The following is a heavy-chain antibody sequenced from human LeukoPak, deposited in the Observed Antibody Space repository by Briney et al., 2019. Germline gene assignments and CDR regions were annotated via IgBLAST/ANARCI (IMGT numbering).Heavy chain of an antibody. CDR3: ARDGIGRCMDV. CDR2: IYYSGST. Sequence: SETLSLTCTASGGSISSSSYYWGWIRQPPGKGLEWIGSIYYSGSTYYNPSLKSRVTISVDTSKNLFSLKLSSVTAADTAVYYCARDGIGRCMDVWGQGTTVTVSS. D-gene: IGHD1-26*01. J-gene: IGHJ6*02. V-gene: IGHV4-39*07. CDR1: GGSISSSSYY.